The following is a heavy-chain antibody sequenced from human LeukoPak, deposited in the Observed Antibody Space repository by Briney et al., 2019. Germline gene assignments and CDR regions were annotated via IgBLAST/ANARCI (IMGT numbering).Heavy chain of an antibody. CDR2: ISSDGRDK. CDR3: ARDGDIGAAGYYFGY. CDR1: GFTFKTYG. V-gene: IGHV3-30*03. Sequence: PGGSLRLSCEASGFTFKTYGMHWVRQAPGKGLEWVAVISSDGRDKHCADSVEGRLTISRDNPKDTLYLQMNNLRPEDTAVYYCARDGDIGAAGYYFGYWGQGTLVTVSS. J-gene: IGHJ4*02. D-gene: IGHD6-13*01.